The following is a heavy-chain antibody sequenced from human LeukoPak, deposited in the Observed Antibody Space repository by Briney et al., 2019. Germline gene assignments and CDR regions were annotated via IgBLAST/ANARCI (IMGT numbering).Heavy chain of an antibody. Sequence: SETLSLTCTVSGGSISGYYWSWFRQPPGKGLEWFGWIHNSGSTENSPSLKSRVTMSVDTSKNLISLRLYSVTAADTAVYYCVREGYDSSGYYLDSWGQGTLVTVSS. CDR3: VREGYDSSGYYLDS. CDR1: GGSISGYY. J-gene: IGHJ4*02. CDR2: IHNSGST. V-gene: IGHV4-59*01. D-gene: IGHD3-22*01.